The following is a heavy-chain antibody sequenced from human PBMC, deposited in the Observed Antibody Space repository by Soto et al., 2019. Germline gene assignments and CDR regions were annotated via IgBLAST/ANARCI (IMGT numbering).Heavy chain of an antibody. Sequence: QVQLVESGGGVVQPGGSLRLSCQASGFNFDNYGMHWVRQAPGKGLEWVAVITYDGSFQYYADSVKGRFTISRDNSKNTLSLHLKTLKPEDTAVYHCAKDRVGGTFYTPLAFWGQGTLVNVSS. D-gene: IGHD1-7*01. CDR3: AKDRVGGTFYTPLAF. CDR2: ITYDGSFQ. V-gene: IGHV3-30*18. J-gene: IGHJ4*02. CDR1: GFNFDNYG.